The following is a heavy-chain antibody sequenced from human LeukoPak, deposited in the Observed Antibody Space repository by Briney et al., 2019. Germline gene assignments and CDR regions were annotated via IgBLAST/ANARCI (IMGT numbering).Heavy chain of an antibody. CDR1: GGSFSGYY. J-gene: IGHJ6*03. CDR3: ARLGSSPHYYYMDV. V-gene: IGHV4-59*01. Sequence: PSETLSLTCAVYGGSFSGYYWSWIRQPPGKGLEWIGYIYYSGSTNYNPSLKSRVTISVDTSKNQFSLKLSSVTAADTAVYYCARLGSSPHYYYMDVWGKGTTVTVSS. CDR2: IYYSGST. D-gene: IGHD6-13*01.